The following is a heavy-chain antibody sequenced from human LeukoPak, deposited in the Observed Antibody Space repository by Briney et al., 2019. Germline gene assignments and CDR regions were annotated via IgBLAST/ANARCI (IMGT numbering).Heavy chain of an antibody. CDR2: IYYSGST. CDR3: ARAHQYYYDSSGYSANYFDY. CDR1: GGFISSGGYY. D-gene: IGHD3-22*01. Sequence: PSETLSLTCTVSGGFISSGGYYWSWIRQHPGKGLEWIGYIYYSGSTYYNPSLKSRVTISVDTSKNQFSLKLSSVTAADTAVYYCARAHQYYYDSSGYSANYFDYWGQGTLVTVSS. V-gene: IGHV4-31*03. J-gene: IGHJ4*02.